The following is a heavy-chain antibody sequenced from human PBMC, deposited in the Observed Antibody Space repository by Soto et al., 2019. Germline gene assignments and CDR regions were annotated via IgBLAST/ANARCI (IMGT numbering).Heavy chain of an antibody. J-gene: IGHJ4*02. V-gene: IGHV1-69*13. CDR3: ARAATWIAARLSDY. CDR2: IIPIFGTA. Sequence: SVTVSCKASGGTFSSYPISWVLQAPGQGLEWMGGIIPIFGTANYAQKFQGRVTITADESTSTAYMELSSLRSENTAVYYCARAATWIAARLSDYWGQGTLVTVSS. D-gene: IGHD6-6*01. CDR1: GGTFSSYP.